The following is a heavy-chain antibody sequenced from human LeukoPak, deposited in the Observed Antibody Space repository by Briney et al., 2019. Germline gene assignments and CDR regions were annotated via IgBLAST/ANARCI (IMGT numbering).Heavy chain of an antibody. D-gene: IGHD7-27*01. J-gene: IGHJ4*02. CDR1: GYTFTGYY. CDR3: ARDPGGLTGDGDY. CDR2: INPNSGGT. V-gene: IGHV1-2*04. Sequence: ASVKVSCKASGYTFTGYYMHWVRQAPGQGLEWMEWINPNSGGTNYAQKFQGWVTMTRDTSISTAYMELSRLRSDDTAVYYCARDPGGLTGDGDYWGQGTLVTVSS.